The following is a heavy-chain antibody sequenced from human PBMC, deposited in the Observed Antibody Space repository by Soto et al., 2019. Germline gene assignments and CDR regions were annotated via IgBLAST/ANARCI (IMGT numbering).Heavy chain of an antibody. CDR1: GYTLTELS. D-gene: IGHD3-10*01. V-gene: IGHV1-24*01. J-gene: IGHJ6*02. CDR3: ATGPSEETSYYYYGMDV. Sequence: ASVKVSCKVSGYTLTELSMHWVRQAPGKGLEWMGGFDPEDGETIYAQKFQGRVTMTEDTSTDTAYMELSSLRSEDTAVYYCATGPSEETSYYYYGMDVWGQGTTVTVSS. CDR2: FDPEDGET.